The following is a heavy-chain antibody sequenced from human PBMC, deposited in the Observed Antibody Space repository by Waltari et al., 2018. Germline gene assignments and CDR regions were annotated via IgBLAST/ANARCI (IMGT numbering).Heavy chain of an antibody. CDR2: INTNTGSS. CDR3: ARGDNWNDRLDF. Sequence: QVQLVQSGAEVKKPGASVRVSCKASGYTFISYDINWVRQAPGQGLEWMGWINTNTGSSRCAQNCQDRVTMTRSTSETTAYMEISDLTSHDTAVYYCARGDNWNDRLDFWGQGTKVTVSS. V-gene: IGHV1-8*01. D-gene: IGHD1-1*01. J-gene: IGHJ3*01. CDR1: GYTFISYD.